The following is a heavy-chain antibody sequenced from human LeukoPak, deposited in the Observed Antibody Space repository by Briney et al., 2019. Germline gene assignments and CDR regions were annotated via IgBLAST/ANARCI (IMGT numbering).Heavy chain of an antibody. CDR3: AKEAGSGWSYFDS. D-gene: IGHD6-19*01. CDR2: ISASGGYT. V-gene: IGHV3-23*01. J-gene: IGHJ4*02. Sequence: GGSLRLSCAASGFTFSSNGMSWVRQAPGKGLEWVSGISASGGYTYYADSVRGRFTVSRDSSKNTLYLQLNSLRAEDTAVYSCAKEAGSGWSYFDSWGQGTLVTVSS. CDR1: GFTFSSNG.